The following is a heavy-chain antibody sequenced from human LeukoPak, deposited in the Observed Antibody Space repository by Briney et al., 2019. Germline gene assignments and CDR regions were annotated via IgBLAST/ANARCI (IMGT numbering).Heavy chain of an antibody. CDR2: ISYDGSNK. V-gene: IGHV3-30-3*01. CDR3: GRGSVGFGELNY. J-gene: IGHJ4*02. Sequence: GGSLRLSCAASGFTFSSYAMHWVRHAPGKGLEWVAVISYDGSNKFYADSVKGRFTLSRDNSKNTLYLQMNSLRIGDTAVYYCGRGSVGFGELNYWGQGTLVTVSS. D-gene: IGHD3-10*01. CDR1: GFTFSSYA.